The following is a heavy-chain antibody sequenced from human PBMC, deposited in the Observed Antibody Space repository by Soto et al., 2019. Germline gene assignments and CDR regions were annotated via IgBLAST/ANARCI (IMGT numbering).Heavy chain of an antibody. CDR2: ISAYNGNT. V-gene: IGHV1-18*01. CDR3: ARELGYCSGGSCYGTEGFDY. J-gene: IGHJ4*02. Sequence: QVQLVQSGAEVKKPGASVKVSCKASGYTFTSYGISWVRQAPGQGLEWMGWISAYNGNTNYAQKLQGRVTMTTDTSTSTAYMELRSLRSDDTTVYYCARELGYCSGGSCYGTEGFDYWGQGTLVTVSS. D-gene: IGHD2-15*01. CDR1: GYTFTSYG.